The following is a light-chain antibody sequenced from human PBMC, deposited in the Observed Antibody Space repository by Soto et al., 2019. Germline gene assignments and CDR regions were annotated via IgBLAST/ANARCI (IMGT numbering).Light chain of an antibody. Sequence: EIVLTQSPGTMSLSPGERATLSCRASQSVSSSHLAWYQQKPGQAPMLLISGASSRATGIPDRFTGSGSGTDFTLTISRLEPEDFAVYYCQQYGSSPRTFGQGPKMEIK. J-gene: IGKJ1*01. CDR2: GAS. CDR3: QQYGSSPRT. CDR1: QSVSSSH. V-gene: IGKV3-20*01.